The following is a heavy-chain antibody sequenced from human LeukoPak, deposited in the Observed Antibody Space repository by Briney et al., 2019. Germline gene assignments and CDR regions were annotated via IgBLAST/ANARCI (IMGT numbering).Heavy chain of an antibody. CDR2: INTNTGNP. D-gene: IGHD3-22*01. CDR1: GYTFANYA. J-gene: IGHJ4*02. Sequence: ASVKVSCKASGYTFANYAMNWVRQAPGQGLEWMGWINTNTGNPTYAQGFTGRFVFSLDTSVTTAYLQISSLKAEDTAVYYCAREEYYDSSAPTNFDYWGQGTLVTVSS. CDR3: AREEYYDSSAPTNFDY. V-gene: IGHV7-4-1*02.